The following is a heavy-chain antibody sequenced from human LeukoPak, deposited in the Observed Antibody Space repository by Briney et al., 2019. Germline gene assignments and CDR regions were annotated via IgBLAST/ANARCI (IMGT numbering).Heavy chain of an antibody. CDR3: ARQIASAGTAGFDF. D-gene: IGHD6-13*01. Sequence: SETLSLTCSVSGGYMSSYYRSCIRQPAGKGLEWIGRIYSTGSTNYNPSLKSRVTMSVDTSKNQFSLRLRSVTAADTAVYYCARQIASAGTAGFDFWGQGALVTVSS. CDR1: GGYMSSYY. CDR2: IYSTGST. V-gene: IGHV4-4*07. J-gene: IGHJ4*02.